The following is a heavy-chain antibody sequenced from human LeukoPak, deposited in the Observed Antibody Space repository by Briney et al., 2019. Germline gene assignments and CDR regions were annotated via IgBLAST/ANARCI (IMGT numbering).Heavy chain of an antibody. J-gene: IGHJ6*02. Sequence: GGSLRLSCAASGFTFSSYWMSWVRQAPGKGLEWVANIKQDGSEKYYVDSVKGRFTIPRDNAKNSLYLQMNSLRAEDTAVYYCAKDPTVPAAITYYYYYGMDVWGQGTTVTVSS. CDR3: AKDPTVPAAITYYYYYGMDV. CDR2: IKQDGSEK. D-gene: IGHD2-2*02. V-gene: IGHV3-7*03. CDR1: GFTFSSYW.